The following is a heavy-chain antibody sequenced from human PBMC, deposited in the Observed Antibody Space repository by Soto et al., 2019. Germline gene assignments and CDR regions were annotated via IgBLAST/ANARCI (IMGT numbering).Heavy chain of an antibody. CDR3: ARVADYVWGSYRPDDY. CDR1: GYTFTSYG. CDR2: ISAYNGNT. V-gene: IGHV1-18*01. D-gene: IGHD3-16*01. J-gene: IGHJ4*02. Sequence: ASVKVSCKASGYTFTSYGISWVRQAPGQGLEWMGWISAYNGNTNYAQKLQGRVTMTTDTSTSTAYMELRSLRSDDTAVYYCARVADYVWGSYRPDDYWGQGTLVTVSS.